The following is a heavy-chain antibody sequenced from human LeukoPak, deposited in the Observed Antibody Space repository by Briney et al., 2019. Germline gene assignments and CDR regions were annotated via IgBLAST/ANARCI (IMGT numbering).Heavy chain of an antibody. CDR2: INQDGSEK. D-gene: IGHD3-22*01. Sequence: GGSLRLSCAASGFTFSNYWMSRVRQAPGKGLEWVANINQDGSEKYYVDSVKGRFTISRDNAKNSLYLQMNSLRAEDTAVYYCASYDSSGYYRYYFDYWGQGTLVTVSS. CDR1: GFTFSNYW. J-gene: IGHJ4*02. V-gene: IGHV3-7*01. CDR3: ASYDSSGYYRYYFDY.